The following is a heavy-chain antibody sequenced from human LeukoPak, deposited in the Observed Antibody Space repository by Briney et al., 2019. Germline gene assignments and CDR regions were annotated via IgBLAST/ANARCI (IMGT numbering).Heavy chain of an antibody. D-gene: IGHD3-10*01. Sequence: PGGSLRLSCAASGFTFSSYSMNWVRQAPGKGLEWVATMTSSSTIYYADSVKGRFTISRDNAKNSVYLQMNSLRAEDTAVYYCAKVGARGTLVRGVRQPYYYAMDVWGQGTTVTVSS. J-gene: IGHJ6*02. CDR3: AKVGARGTLVRGVRQPYYYAMDV. CDR1: GFTFSSYS. V-gene: IGHV3-69-1*01. CDR2: MTSSSTI.